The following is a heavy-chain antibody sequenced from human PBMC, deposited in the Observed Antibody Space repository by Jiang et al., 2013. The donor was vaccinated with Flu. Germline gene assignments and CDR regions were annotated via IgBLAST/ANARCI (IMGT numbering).Heavy chain of an antibody. J-gene: IGHJ4*02. CDR2: ISYDGSNK. Sequence: VQLVESGGGVVQPGRSLRLSCAASGFTFSSYAMHWVRQAPGKGLEWVAVISYDGSNKYYADSVKGRFTISRDNSKNTLYLQMNSLRAEDTAVYYCARDLGQWLVYYFDYWGQGTLV. CDR1: GFTFSSYA. CDR3: ARDLGQWLVYYFDY. D-gene: IGHD6-19*01. V-gene: IGHV3-30-3*01.